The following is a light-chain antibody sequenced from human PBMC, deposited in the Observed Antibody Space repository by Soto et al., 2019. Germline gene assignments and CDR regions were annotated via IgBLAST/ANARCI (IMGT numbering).Light chain of an antibody. CDR3: QQYGTSPLT. J-gene: IGKJ4*01. V-gene: IGKV3-20*01. Sequence: ETVLTQSPGTLSLSPGERATLSCRATQSVNNDYLAWYQQRPGLAPRLLIFGASGRATGIPDRFSGSGSGTDFTLTISRLEPEDFALYYCQQYGTSPLTFGGGTKVEIK. CDR1: QSVNNDY. CDR2: GAS.